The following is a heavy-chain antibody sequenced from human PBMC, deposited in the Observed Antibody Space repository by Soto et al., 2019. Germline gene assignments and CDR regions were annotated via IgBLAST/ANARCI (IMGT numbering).Heavy chain of an antibody. J-gene: IGHJ5*02. D-gene: IGHD2-21*01. CDR3: ARGGDVLLVSATLDH. V-gene: IGHV1-18*01. CDR2: IKGCGGET. CDR1: GYTFTSYG. Sequence: ASVKVSCKASGYTFTSYGISWVRQAPGQGLEWMGLIKGCGGETNYAQKLQGRVTMTRDTSTSTVYMEVSSLRSEDTAVYYCARGGDVLLVSATLDHWGQGTLVTVS.